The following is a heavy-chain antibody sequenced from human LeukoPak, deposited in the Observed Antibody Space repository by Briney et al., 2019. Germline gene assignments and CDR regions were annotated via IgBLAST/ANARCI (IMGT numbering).Heavy chain of an antibody. V-gene: IGHV3-66*01. J-gene: IGHJ4*02. Sequence: GGSLRLSCAASGFTVSSNYMSWVRQAPGKGLGWVSVIYSGGSTYYADSVKGRFTISRDNSKNTLYLQMNSLRAEDTAVYYCASPAEFGDADYFDYWGQGTLVTVSS. D-gene: IGHD3-10*01. CDR2: IYSGGST. CDR1: GFTVSSNY. CDR3: ASPAEFGDADYFDY.